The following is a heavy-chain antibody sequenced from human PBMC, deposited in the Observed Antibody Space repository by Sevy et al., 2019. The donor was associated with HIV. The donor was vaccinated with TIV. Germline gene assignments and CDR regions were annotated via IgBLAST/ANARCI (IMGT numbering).Heavy chain of an antibody. CDR1: GFTFSSYD. D-gene: IGHD6-13*01. J-gene: IGHJ4*02. V-gene: IGHV3-23*01. CDR2: ISPTGGTT. CDR3: AKELEQQLGPDY. Sequence: GGSLRLSCAASGFTFSSYDMSWVRQAPGKGLEWVSGISPTGGTTHYAESVKGRFIISRDNSKKTLFLQMNSLRAEDTALYYSAKELEQQLGPDYWGQGTQVTVSS.